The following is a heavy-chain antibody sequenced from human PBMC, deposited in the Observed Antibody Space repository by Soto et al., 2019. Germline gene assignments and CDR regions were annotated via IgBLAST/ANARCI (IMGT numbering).Heavy chain of an antibody. CDR1: GDSVSSNSAA. CDR2: TYYRSKWYN. D-gene: IGHD3-3*01. Sequence: SQTLSLTCAISGDSVSSNSAAWNWIRQSPSRGLEWLGRTYYRSKWYNDYAVSVKSRITINPDTPKNQFSLQLNSVTPEDTAVYYCARDLDVRFLEWLSNYYYYGMDVWGQGTTVTVSS. CDR3: ARDLDVRFLEWLSNYYYYGMDV. V-gene: IGHV6-1*01. J-gene: IGHJ6*02.